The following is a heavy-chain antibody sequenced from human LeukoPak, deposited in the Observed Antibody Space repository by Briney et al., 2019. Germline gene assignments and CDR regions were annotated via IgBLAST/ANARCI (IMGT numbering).Heavy chain of an antibody. J-gene: IGHJ5*02. D-gene: IGHD5/OR15-5a*01. CDR3: GKGPGYSVYDNLPHH. V-gene: IGHV3-30*18. CDR2: ISDDGIKI. Sequence: HPGRSLRLSCAASGFRFSSYGMHWVRQAPGKGLEWVAVISDDGIKIYYGDSVKGRFTISRDNSKNTLNLQMDSLRADDTAVYYCGKGPGYSVYDNLPHHWGQGTLVTVSS. CDR1: GFRFSSYG.